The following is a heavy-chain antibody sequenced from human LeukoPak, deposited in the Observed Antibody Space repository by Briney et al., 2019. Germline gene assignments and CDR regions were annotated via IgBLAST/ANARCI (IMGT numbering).Heavy chain of an antibody. CDR2: IDRDGSVI. V-gene: IGHV3-7*01. Sequence: GGSLRLSCAASGFTFSNYWMTWVRQTPGKGLEFVANIDRDGSVINYVGSVKGRFTISRDNAENSLYLQMNSLRADDTAMYYCARDPGSSSFDYWGQGSLVTVSS. J-gene: IGHJ4*02. D-gene: IGHD6-13*01. CDR3: ARDPGSSSFDY. CDR1: GFTFSNYW.